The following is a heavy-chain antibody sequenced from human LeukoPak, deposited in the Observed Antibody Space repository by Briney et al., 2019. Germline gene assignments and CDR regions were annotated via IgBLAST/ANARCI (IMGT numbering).Heavy chain of an antibody. V-gene: IGHV4-31*03. J-gene: IGHJ4*02. D-gene: IGHD6-19*01. CDR1: GGSISSGGYY. CDR2: IYYSGST. CDR3: ARHVPAGYSSGSYYFDY. Sequence: SETLSLTCTVSGGSISSGGYYWSWIRQHPGKGLEWIGYIYYSGSTYYNPSLKSRVTISVDTSKNQFSLKLSSVTAADTAVYYCARHVPAGYSSGSYYFDYWGQGTLVTVSS.